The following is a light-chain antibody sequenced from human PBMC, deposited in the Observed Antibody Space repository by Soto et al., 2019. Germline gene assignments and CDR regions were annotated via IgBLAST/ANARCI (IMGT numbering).Light chain of an antibody. CDR2: DAS. CDR1: QSISSW. V-gene: IGKV1-5*01. J-gene: IGKJ1*01. Sequence: DIQMTQSPSIRFASVGERVTTTGRASQSISSWVAWYKQKTGKAPKLLIYDASSLESGVTSRFSGSGSGTDFTLTISSLQPEDVATYYCLQDYNYPRTCGQGTKVDNK. CDR3: LQDYNYPRT.